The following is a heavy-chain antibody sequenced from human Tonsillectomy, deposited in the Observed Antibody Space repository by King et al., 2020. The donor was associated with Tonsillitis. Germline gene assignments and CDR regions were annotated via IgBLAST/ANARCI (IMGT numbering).Heavy chain of an antibody. D-gene: IGHD2-2*02. J-gene: IGHJ4*02. V-gene: IGHV1-18*04. CDR2: ISAYNGNP. CDR1: GFTFSSHG. Sequence: QLVQSGAEVKKPGASVKVSCKASGFTFSSHGISWVRQAPGQGLEWMGWISAYNGNPNYAQKLQGRVTMTTDTPTSTAYMELRSLRSDDTAVYYCATRNQGYCSSTSCYTDWGQGTLVTVSS. CDR3: ATRNQGYCSSTSCYTD.